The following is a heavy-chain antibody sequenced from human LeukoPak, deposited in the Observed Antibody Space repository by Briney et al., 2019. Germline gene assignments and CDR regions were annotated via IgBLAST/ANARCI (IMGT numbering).Heavy chain of an antibody. Sequence: ETLSLTCTVSGGSISSSSYYWGWIRQPPGKGLEWIGSIYYSGSTYYNPSLKSRVTISVDTSKNQFSLKLSSVTAADTAVYYCARYYSRGAAAGTGDGDYFDYWGQGTLVTVSS. J-gene: IGHJ4*02. CDR1: GGSISSSSYY. V-gene: IGHV4-39*01. CDR3: ARYYSRGAAAGTGDGDYFDY. D-gene: IGHD6-13*01. CDR2: IYYSGST.